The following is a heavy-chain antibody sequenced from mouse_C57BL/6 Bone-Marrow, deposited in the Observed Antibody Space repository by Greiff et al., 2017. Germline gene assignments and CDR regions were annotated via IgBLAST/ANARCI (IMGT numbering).Heavy chain of an antibody. V-gene: IGHV1-55*01. J-gene: IGHJ1*03. CDR3: ARPYYSNYWYCDV. CDR1: GYTFTSYW. CDR2: IYPGSGST. Sequence: QVQLQQPGAELVKPGASVKLSCKASGYTFTSYWITWVKQRPGQGLEWIGDIYPGSGSTNSNEKFKGKATLTVDTSSSTAYMQLSSLTSEDSAVFYCARPYYSNYWYCDVWGTGTTVTVSS. D-gene: IGHD2-5*01.